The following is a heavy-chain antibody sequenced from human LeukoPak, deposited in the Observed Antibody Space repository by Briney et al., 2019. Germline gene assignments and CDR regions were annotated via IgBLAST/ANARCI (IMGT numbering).Heavy chain of an antibody. CDR1: GFTFSSYS. V-gene: IGHV3-21*01. J-gene: IGHJ4*02. CDR3: ARDSYGSGSYLGSYFDY. CDR2: ISSSSSYI. Sequence: GGSLRLSCAASGFTFSSYSMNWVRQAPGKGLEWVSSISSSSSYIYHADSVKGRFTISRDNAKNSLYLQMNSLRAEDTAVYYCARDSYGSGSYLGSYFDYWGQGTLVTVSS. D-gene: IGHD3-10*01.